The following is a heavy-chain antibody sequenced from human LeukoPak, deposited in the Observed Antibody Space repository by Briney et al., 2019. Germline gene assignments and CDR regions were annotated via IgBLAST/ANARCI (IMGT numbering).Heavy chain of an antibody. CDR3: ARGAYYDSSGYYEIDY. CDR2: ISSSGSTI. J-gene: IGHJ4*02. CDR1: GFTFSSYS. D-gene: IGHD3-22*01. V-gene: IGHV3-48*04. Sequence: GGSLRLSCAASGFTFSSYSMNWVRQAPGKGLEWVSYISSSGSTIYYADSVKGRFTISRDNAKNSLYLQMNSLRAEDTAVYYCARGAYYDSSGYYEIDYWGQGTLVTVSS.